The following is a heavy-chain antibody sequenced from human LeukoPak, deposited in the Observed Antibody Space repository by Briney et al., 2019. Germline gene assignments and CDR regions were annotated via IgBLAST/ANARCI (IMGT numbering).Heavy chain of an antibody. CDR3: ARDPVGPYSSSWYWFDP. CDR2: IIPIFGTA. D-gene: IGHD6-13*01. Sequence: SVKVSCKASGGTFSSYAISWVRQAPGQRLEWMGGIIPIFGTANYAQKFQGRVTITADESTSTAYMELSSLRSEDTAVYYCARDPVGPYSSSWYWFDPWGQGTLVTVSS. V-gene: IGHV1-69*13. J-gene: IGHJ5*02. CDR1: GGTFSSYA.